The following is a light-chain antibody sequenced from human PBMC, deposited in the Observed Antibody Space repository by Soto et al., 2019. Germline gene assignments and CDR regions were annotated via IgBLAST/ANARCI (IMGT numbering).Light chain of an antibody. CDR3: GTWYTTLSAGV. CDR1: SSNIGHNY. Sequence: QSVLTQPPSVSAAPGQKVTISCSGSSSNIGHNYVSWYQQLPGTAPKLLIYDSNKRPSGIPYRFSCSKSGTSATLGITGLQTGDEADYYCGTWYTTLSAGVFGGGTKVTVL. J-gene: IGLJ2*01. V-gene: IGLV1-51*01. CDR2: DSN.